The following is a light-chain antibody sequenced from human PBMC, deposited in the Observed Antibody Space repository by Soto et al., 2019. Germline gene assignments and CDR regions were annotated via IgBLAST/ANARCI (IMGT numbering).Light chain of an antibody. CDR2: GVS. CDR3: QQYGNSRA. CDR1: QSVSSRY. V-gene: IGKV3-20*01. Sequence: EIVLTQSPGTLSMSPGERATLSCRTSQSVSSRYLAWYQLKPGQAPRLLIYGVSSRATGIPVRFSGSGSGTDFTLTISRLEPEDFAVYYCQQYGNSRAFGQGTKVDIK. J-gene: IGKJ1*01.